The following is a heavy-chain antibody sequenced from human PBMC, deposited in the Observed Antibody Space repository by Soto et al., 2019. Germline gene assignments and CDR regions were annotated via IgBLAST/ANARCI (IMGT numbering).Heavy chain of an antibody. Sequence: QVQLVQSGAEVKKPGSSVKVSCKASGGTFSSYAISWVRQAPGQGLEWMGGIIPIFGTANYAQKFQGRVTITADESTSTAYMELSSLRSEDTAVYHCARGMYYYDSSGYYYAGDYYYGMDVWGQGTTVTVSS. V-gene: IGHV1-69*01. J-gene: IGHJ6*02. D-gene: IGHD3-22*01. CDR2: IIPIFGTA. CDR3: ARGMYYYDSSGYYYAGDYYYGMDV. CDR1: GGTFSSYA.